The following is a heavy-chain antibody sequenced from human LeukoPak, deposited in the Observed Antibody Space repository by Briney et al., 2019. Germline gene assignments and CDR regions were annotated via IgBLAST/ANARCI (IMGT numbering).Heavy chain of an antibody. V-gene: IGHV4-38-2*02. CDR1: GYSISSGYY. D-gene: IGHD3-3*01. Sequence: SETLSLTCTVSGYSISSGYYWGWLRQPPGKGLEWIGSIYHSGSTYYNPSLKSRVTISVDTSKNQFSLKLSSVTAADTAVYYCASSLWDFWSGYSFQHWGQGTLVTVSS. J-gene: IGHJ1*01. CDR2: IYHSGST. CDR3: ASSLWDFWSGYSFQH.